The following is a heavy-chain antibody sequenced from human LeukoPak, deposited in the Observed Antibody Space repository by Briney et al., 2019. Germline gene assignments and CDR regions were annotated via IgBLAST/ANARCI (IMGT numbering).Heavy chain of an antibody. V-gene: IGHV5-51*01. CDR2: IYPGDSDT. CDR3: ARPTEGNWFDS. Sequence: GGSLKISLKGSGSRFTTYWIGWVRPMPGKSVELMGIIYPGDSDTRYSPSFQGQVTISADKSINAAYQQWSSMKAYDTAMYYSARPTEGNWFDSWGQGTLVTVSS. CDR1: GSRFTTYW. J-gene: IGHJ5*01. D-gene: IGHD1-26*01.